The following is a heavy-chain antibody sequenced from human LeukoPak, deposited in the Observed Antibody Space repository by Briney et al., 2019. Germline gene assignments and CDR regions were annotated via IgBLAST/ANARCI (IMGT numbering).Heavy chain of an antibody. Sequence: PGRSLRLSCATSGFTFSSYTMNWVRQAPGKGLEWVSSISTSSTYIYYADSVKGRFTISRDNAKTSLYLQMNSLRADDTAVYYCARDRMDYGDYGDAFDIWGQGTVVTVSS. CDR3: ARDRMDYGDYGDAFDI. CDR1: GFTFSSYT. D-gene: IGHD4-17*01. J-gene: IGHJ3*02. V-gene: IGHV3-21*01. CDR2: ISTSSTYI.